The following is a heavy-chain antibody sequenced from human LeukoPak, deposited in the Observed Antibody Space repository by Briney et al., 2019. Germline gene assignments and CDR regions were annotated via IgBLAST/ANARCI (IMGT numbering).Heavy chain of an antibody. D-gene: IGHD6-13*01. CDR2: INDRGST. CDR1: GDSVRSYY. J-gene: IGHJ6*02. CDR3: VRDSRYGSGWFEDGLDF. V-gene: IGHV4-59*02. Sequence: SETLSLTCTVSGDSVRSYYWSWIRQPPGQGLEWLGHINDRGSTNYNPSLQGRVTISIDTSKNQFSLKVNSVTAADTAVYYCVRDSRYGSGWFEDGLDFWGQGTTVTVSS.